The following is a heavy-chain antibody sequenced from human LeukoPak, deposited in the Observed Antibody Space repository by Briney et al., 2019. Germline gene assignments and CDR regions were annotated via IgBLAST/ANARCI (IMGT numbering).Heavy chain of an antibody. CDR3: SSFGVVIDDAFDI. J-gene: IGHJ3*02. D-gene: IGHD3-3*01. CDR1: GGSFSGYY. CDR2: INHSGST. V-gene: IGHV4-34*01. Sequence: PSETLSLTCAVYGGSFSGYYWSWIRHPPGKGLEWIGEINHSGSTNYNPSLKSRVTISVDTSKHQFSLKLSTVSPADTAVYYWSSFGVVIDDAFDIWRQETRDSVFS.